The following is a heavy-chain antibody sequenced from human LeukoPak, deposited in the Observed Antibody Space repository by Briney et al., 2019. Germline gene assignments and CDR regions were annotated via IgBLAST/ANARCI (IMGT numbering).Heavy chain of an antibody. CDR1: GFTFSSYG. D-gene: IGHD2-2*02. CDR3: AKGSFDQAIGRRYYYYGMDV. Sequence: GGSLRLSCAASGFTFSSYGMHWVRQAPGKGLEWVAVISYDGSNKYYADSVKGRFTISRDNSENTLYLQMNSLRAEDTAVYYCAKGSFDQAIGRRYYYYGMDVWGQGTTVTVSS. CDR2: ISYDGSNK. V-gene: IGHV3-30*18. J-gene: IGHJ6*02.